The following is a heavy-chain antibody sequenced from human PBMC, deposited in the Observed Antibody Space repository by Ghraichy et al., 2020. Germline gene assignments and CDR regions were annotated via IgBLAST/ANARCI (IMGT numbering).Heavy chain of an antibody. CDR1: GFSLSTSGVG. CDR3: AHRRLGEVTTNFDY. V-gene: IGHV2-5*01. Sequence: SGPTLVKPTQTLTLTCTFSGFSLSTSGVGVGWIRQPPGKALEWLALIYWNDDKRYSPSLKSRLTITKDTSKNQVVLTMTNMDPVDTATYYCAHRRLGEVTTNFDYWGQGTLVTVSS. CDR2: IYWNDDK. J-gene: IGHJ4*02. D-gene: IGHD4-17*01.